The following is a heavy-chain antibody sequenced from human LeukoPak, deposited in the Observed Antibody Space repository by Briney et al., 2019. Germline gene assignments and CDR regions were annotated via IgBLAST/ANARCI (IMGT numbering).Heavy chain of an antibody. CDR1: GYXFTGYY. D-gene: IGHD5-24*01. CDR2: INPNSGDT. Sequence: ASVKVSCMASGYXFTGYYMHWVRQAPGQGHEWMGRINPNSGDTNYAQKFQGRVTMTSDTSIPTAYMELNRLRSDDTAVYYCARLDGTDSHFDFWGQGTLVTVSS. CDR3: ARLDGTDSHFDF. J-gene: IGHJ4*02. V-gene: IGHV1-2*06.